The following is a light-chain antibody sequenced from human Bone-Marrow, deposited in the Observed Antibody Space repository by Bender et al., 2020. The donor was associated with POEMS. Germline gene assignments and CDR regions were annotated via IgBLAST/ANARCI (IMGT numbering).Light chain of an antibody. J-gene: IGLJ1*01. V-gene: IGLV7-46*01. Sequence: QAVVTQEPSLSVSPGGTVTLTCGSSTGAVTSGHFPYWFQRRPGQAPRTLIFDISNKHSWTPARFSGSLLGGKAALTLSGAQPEDEAEYYCLLYFDGRRVFGTGTKVTVL. CDR2: DIS. CDR1: TGAVTSGHF. CDR3: LLYFDGRRV.